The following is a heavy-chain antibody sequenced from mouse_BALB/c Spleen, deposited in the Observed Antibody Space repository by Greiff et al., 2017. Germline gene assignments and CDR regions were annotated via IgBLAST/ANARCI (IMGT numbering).Heavy chain of an antibody. V-gene: IGHV5-15*02. Sequence: EVQVVESGGGLVQPGGSRKLSCAASGFTFSDYGMAWVRQAPGKGPEWVAFISNLAYSIYYADTVTGRFTISRENAKNTLYLEMSSLRSEDTAMYYCARDVRGEYYFDYWGQGTTLTVSS. CDR2: ISNLAYSI. J-gene: IGHJ2*01. CDR1: GFTFSDYG. D-gene: IGHD1-1*01. CDR3: ARDVRGEYYFDY.